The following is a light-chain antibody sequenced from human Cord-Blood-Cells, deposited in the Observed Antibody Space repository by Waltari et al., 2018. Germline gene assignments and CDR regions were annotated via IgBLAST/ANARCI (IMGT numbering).Light chain of an antibody. Sequence: QSALTQPASVSGSPGQSITISCTGTSSDVGGYNYVSWYQQHPGKAPKLMIYDVSKRPSGVSHRFSGSKSGNTASLTISGLQAEDEADYYCSSYTRSSTVVFGGGTKLTVL. J-gene: IGLJ2*01. CDR1: SSDVGGYNY. V-gene: IGLV2-14*01. CDR2: DVS. CDR3: SSYTRSSTVV.